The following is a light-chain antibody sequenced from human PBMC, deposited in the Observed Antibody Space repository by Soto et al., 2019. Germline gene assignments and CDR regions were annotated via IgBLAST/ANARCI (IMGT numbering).Light chain of an antibody. V-gene: IGLV2-14*03. CDR1: SSDIGGYDY. CDR3: SSFTSRSTLVL. J-gene: IGLJ2*01. CDR2: NVA. Sequence: QSALTQPASVSGSPGQSITISCTGASSDIGGYDYVSWYQQHPGKAPKLLIYNVANRPSGVSDRFSAFKSGNTASLTISGLQAGDEAHYYCSSFTSRSTLVLFGGGTQLTVL.